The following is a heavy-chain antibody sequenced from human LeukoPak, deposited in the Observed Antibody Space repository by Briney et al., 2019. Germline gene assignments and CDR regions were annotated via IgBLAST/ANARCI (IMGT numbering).Heavy chain of an antibody. CDR3: ARQGVASSGQFLAFDV. CDR1: EYSFTNYW. CDR2: IDPSGFYT. V-gene: IGHV5-10-1*01. Sequence: GESLKISCTGSEYSFTNYWISWVRQMPGKGLEWMGRIDPSGFYTDYSPSLQGHVTISTDKSISTAYLHWSSLKASDTAMYYCARQGVASSGQFLAFDVWGQGTMVTVSS. J-gene: IGHJ3*01. D-gene: IGHD6-13*01.